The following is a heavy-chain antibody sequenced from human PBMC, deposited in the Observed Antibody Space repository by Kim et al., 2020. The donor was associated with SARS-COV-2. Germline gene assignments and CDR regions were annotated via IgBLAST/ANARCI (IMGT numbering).Heavy chain of an antibody. CDR3: AKRYSGYCFDA. D-gene: IGHD3-22*01. Sequence: GGSLRLSCVASGFTFSSSAMSWVRQAPGKGLEWVSGVSGDGDSTCYADSVKGRFTISRDNSKNTLYLQMNSLRTEDTAVYYCAKRYSGYCFDAWGQGTLVTVSS. J-gene: IGHJ5*02. CDR2: VSGDGDST. CDR1: GFTFSSSA. V-gene: IGHV3-23*01.